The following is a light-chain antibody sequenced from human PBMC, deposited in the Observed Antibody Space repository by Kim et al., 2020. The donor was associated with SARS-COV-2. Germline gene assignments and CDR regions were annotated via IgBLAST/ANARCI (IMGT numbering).Light chain of an antibody. CDR2: VNSDGSH. Sequence: QLVLTQSPSASASLGASVKLTCTLSSGHISYAIAWHQQQPEKGPRYLMKVNSDGSHNKGDGIPDRFSGSSSGAERYLTISSLQSEDEADYYCQTWSTGIQVFGGGTQLTVL. CDR3: QTWSTGIQV. J-gene: IGLJ3*02. V-gene: IGLV4-69*01. CDR1: SGHISYA.